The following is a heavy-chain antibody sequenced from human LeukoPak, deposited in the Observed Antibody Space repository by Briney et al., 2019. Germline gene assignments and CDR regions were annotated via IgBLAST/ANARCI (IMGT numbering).Heavy chain of an antibody. Sequence: VASVKVSCKASGYSFISYYIHWVRQAPGQGLEWMGIINPSGGSTSYAQKFQGRVTMTRDTSTSTVYMELSSLRSEDTAVYYCARGMIRYSGDYWGQGTLVTVSS. D-gene: IGHD5-18*01. CDR1: GYSFISYY. J-gene: IGHJ4*02. V-gene: IGHV1-46*01. CDR2: INPSGGST. CDR3: ARGMIRYSGDY.